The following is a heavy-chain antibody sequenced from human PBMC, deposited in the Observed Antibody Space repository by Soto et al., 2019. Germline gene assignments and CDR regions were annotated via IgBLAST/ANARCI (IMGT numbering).Heavy chain of an antibody. CDR1: GFTFSSYS. D-gene: IGHD3-22*01. J-gene: IGHJ4*02. Sequence: GGSLRLSVAASGFTFSSYSISWVRQAPWKGLEWVSAISGSGGSTYYADSVKGRFTISRDNSKNTLYLQMNSLRAEDTAVYYCASLLTYYYDSSGYGELDYLGQGTLVAVCS. CDR3: ASLLTYYYDSSGYGELDY. V-gene: IGHV3-23*01. CDR2: ISGSGGST.